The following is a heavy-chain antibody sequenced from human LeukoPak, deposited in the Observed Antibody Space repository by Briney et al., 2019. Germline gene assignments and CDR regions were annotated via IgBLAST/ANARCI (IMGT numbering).Heavy chain of an antibody. CDR2: INAGNGNT. Sequence: AASVKVSCKASGYTFTSYAMHWVRQAPGQRLEWMGWINAGNGNTKYSQKFQGRVTITRDTSASTAYMELSSLRSEDTAVYYCARDLWTMVPDYWGQGTLVTVSS. V-gene: IGHV1-3*01. CDR1: GYTFTSYA. D-gene: IGHD4/OR15-4a*01. J-gene: IGHJ4*02. CDR3: ARDLWTMVPDY.